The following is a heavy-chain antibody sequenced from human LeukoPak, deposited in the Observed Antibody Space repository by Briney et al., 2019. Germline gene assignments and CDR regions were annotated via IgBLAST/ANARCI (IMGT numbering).Heavy chain of an antibody. J-gene: IGHJ6*02. CDR3: AGTDALYYYGMDV. CDR2: ISSSSSYI. V-gene: IGHV3-21*01. Sequence: GGSLRLSCAASGFTFSSYAMSWVRQAPGKGLEWVSSISSSSSYIYYADSVKGRFTISRDNAKYSLYLQMNSLRAEDTAVYYCAGTDALYYYGMDVWGQGTTVTVSS. CDR1: GFTFSSYA.